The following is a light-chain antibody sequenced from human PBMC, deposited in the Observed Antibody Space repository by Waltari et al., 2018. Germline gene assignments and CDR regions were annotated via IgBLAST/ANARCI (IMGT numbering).Light chain of an antibody. CDR3: QQYNSYLYT. Sequence: DIQMTQSPSTLSASVGDRVTITGRASQSISSGLAWYQQKPGKAPKLLIYKASSLESGVPSRFSGSGSGTEFTLTISSLQPDDFATYYCQQYNSYLYTFGQGTKLEIK. CDR2: KAS. J-gene: IGKJ2*01. V-gene: IGKV1-5*03. CDR1: QSISSG.